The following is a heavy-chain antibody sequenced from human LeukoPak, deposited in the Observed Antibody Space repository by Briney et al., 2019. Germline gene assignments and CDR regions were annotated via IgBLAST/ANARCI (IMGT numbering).Heavy chain of an antibody. CDR1: GGSISSSSYY. Sequence: PSETLSLTCTVSGGSISSSSYYWGWIRQPPGKGLEWLGSIYYSGSTYYTPALKSRVTISVDTSKNQSSHKLSTVTAADTAVYYCARQTGSGSYYMYYFDYWGQGTLVTVSS. D-gene: IGHD3-10*01. V-gene: IGHV4-39*01. J-gene: IGHJ4*02. CDR2: IYYSGST. CDR3: ARQTGSGSYYMYYFDY.